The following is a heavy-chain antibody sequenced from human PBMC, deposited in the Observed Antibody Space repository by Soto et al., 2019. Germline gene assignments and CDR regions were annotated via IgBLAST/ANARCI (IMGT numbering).Heavy chain of an antibody. CDR1: GLTFSSYA. CDR3: AKDIRTHPQGPGDY. Sequence: EVQLLESGGGLVQPGGSLRLSCAASGLTFSSYAMSWVRQAPGKGLEWVSAISGSGGSTYYADSVKGRFTISRDNSKNTLYLQMYSLRVEDTAVYYCAKDIRTHPQGPGDYWGQGTLVTVSS. CDR2: ISGSGGST. V-gene: IGHV3-23*01. J-gene: IGHJ4*02.